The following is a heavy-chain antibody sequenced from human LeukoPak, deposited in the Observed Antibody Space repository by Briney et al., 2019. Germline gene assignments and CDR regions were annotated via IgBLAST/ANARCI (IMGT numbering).Heavy chain of an antibody. J-gene: IGHJ3*02. CDR1: GGTFSSYA. CDR3: ARVVRGVIITDAFDI. CDR2: ISAYNGNT. D-gene: IGHD3-10*01. Sequence: AAVKVSCKASGGTFSSYAISWVRQAPGQGLEWMGWISAYNGNTNYAQKLQGRVTMTTDTSTSTAYMELRSLRSDDTAVYYCARVVRGVIITDAFDIWGQGTMVTVSS. V-gene: IGHV1-18*01.